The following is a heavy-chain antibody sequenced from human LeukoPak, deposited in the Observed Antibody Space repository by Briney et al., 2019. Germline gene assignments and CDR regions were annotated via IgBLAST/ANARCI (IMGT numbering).Heavy chain of an antibody. J-gene: IGHJ4*02. D-gene: IGHD3-22*01. Sequence: ASVKVSCKASGYTFTSYYMHWVRQAPGQGLEWMGIINPSGGSTSYAQKSQGRVTMTRDTSTSTVYMELSSLRSEDTAVYYCARVVGNYYDSSGPGYWGQGTLVTVSS. CDR2: INPSGGST. CDR3: ARVVGNYYDSSGPGY. V-gene: IGHV1-46*01. CDR1: GYTFTSYY.